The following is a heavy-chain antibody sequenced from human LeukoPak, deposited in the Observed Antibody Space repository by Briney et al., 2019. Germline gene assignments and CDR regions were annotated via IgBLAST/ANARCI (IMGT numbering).Heavy chain of an antibody. V-gene: IGHV3-66*01. CDR3: VYSGLPSSPFYFDY. CDR2: IYPGGTT. Sequence: GGSLRLSCLVSALNVRDNYIYLVRQAPGSGPESVSVIYPGGTTLHVDSARDRFTISRDSSKNTVYLQMNSLRVEDTGLHYCVYSGLPSSPFYFDYWGPGTPVIV. J-gene: IGHJ4*02. CDR1: ALNVRDNY. D-gene: IGHD1-26*01.